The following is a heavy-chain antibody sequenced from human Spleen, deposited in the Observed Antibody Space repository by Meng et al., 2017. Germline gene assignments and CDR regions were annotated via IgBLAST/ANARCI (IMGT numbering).Heavy chain of an antibody. CDR2: IHYSGST. CDR3: AKDRDDFDSGSFYYRPPHN. V-gene: IGHV4-61*01. D-gene: IGHD3-22*01. CDR1: GGSVSSSYYY. J-gene: IGHJ4*02. Sequence: GSLRLSCTVSGGSVSSSYYYWNWIRQPPGKGLEWIGCIHYSGSTNYNTSLKSRLTTSVDTSKNQFSLKPSSVTAADTAVYYCAKDRDDFDSGSFYYRPPHNWGQGTLVTVSS.